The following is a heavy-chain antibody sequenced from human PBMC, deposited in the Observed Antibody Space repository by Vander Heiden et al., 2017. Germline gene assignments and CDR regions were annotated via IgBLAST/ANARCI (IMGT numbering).Heavy chain of an antibody. J-gene: IGHJ6*02. D-gene: IGHD3-10*01. V-gene: IGHV3-9*01. CDR1: GFTFNEHA. CDR2: ILWDNSRI. CDR3: GKDMTPGGLDV. Sequence: EVQLVESGGGLSQPGRSLRLSCEGSGFTFNEHAMHWVRQVPGKGLEWVSGILWDNSRIGYADSVKGRFTISRDNGKNSLYLQMNSLRPEDTALYYCGKDMTPGGLDVWGHGTTVTVSS.